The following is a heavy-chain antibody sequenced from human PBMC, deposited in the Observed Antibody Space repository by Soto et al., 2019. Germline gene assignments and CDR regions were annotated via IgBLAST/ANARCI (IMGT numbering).Heavy chain of an antibody. D-gene: IGHD6-13*01. CDR1: GFTFDDYA. CDR3: AKDIAAAGTSYFDY. V-gene: IGHV3-9*01. CDR2: ISWNSGSI. Sequence: GGSLRLSCAASGFTFDDYAMHWVRQAPGKGLEWVSGISWNSGSIGYADSVKGRFTISRDNAKNSLYLQMNSLRAEDTALYYCAKDIAAAGTSYFDYWGQGTLVTVSS. J-gene: IGHJ4*02.